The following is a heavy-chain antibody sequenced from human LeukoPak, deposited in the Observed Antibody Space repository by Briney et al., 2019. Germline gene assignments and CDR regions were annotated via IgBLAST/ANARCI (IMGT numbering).Heavy chain of an antibody. CDR1: GIPFHNHS. CDR3: ARDGALFDY. J-gene: IGHJ4*02. CDR2: ISSSSSYI. D-gene: IGHD1-26*01. V-gene: IGHV3-21*01. Sequence: GSPELSFAASGIPFHNHSLKLVRPASGEGLEWVSSISSSSSYIYYADSVKGRFTISRDNAKNSLYLQMNSLRAEDTAVYYCARDGALFDYWGQGTLVTVSS.